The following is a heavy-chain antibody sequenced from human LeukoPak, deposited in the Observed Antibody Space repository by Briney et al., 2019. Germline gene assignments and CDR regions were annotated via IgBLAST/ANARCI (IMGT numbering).Heavy chain of an antibody. Sequence: GGSLRLSCAASGFTFISYWMSWVRQAPGKGLEWVANIKQDGSEKFYVDSVKGRFTISRDNAKNSLYLQMNSLRAEDTAVYYCAKDPPNSAAAGYYYYYMDVWGKGTTVTISS. CDR1: GFTFISYW. CDR3: AKDPPNSAAAGYYYYYMDV. D-gene: IGHD6-13*01. J-gene: IGHJ6*03. V-gene: IGHV3-7*01. CDR2: IKQDGSEK.